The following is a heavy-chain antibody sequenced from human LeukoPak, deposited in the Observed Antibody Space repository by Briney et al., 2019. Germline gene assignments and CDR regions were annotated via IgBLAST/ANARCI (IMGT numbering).Heavy chain of an antibody. CDR1: GFTFSSYG. J-gene: IGHJ4*02. CDR2: ISYDGSNK. D-gene: IGHD6-19*01. Sequence: GRSLRLSCAASGFTFSSYGMHWVRQAPGKGLEWVAVISYDGSNKYYADSVKGRFTISRDSPKNTLYLQMNSLRAEDTAVYYCATAVAGTCFDYWGQGTLVTVSS. CDR3: ATAVAGTCFDY. V-gene: IGHV3-30*03.